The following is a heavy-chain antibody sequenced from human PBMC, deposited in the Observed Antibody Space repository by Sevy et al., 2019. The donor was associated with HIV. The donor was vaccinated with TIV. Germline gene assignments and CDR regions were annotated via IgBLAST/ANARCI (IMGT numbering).Heavy chain of an antibody. CDR1: GYSFTSYW. V-gene: IGHV5-51*01. Sequence: GESLKISCKGSGYSFTSYWIGWVRQMPGKGLEWMGIIYPGDSDTRYSPSFQGQVTISADKSISTAYLQWSSLKASDTAMYYCARLGGAAAGTWQWLVHYYYYMDVWGKGTTVTVSS. CDR3: ARLGGAAAGTWQWLVHYYYYMDV. CDR2: IYPGDSDT. J-gene: IGHJ6*03. D-gene: IGHD6-13*01.